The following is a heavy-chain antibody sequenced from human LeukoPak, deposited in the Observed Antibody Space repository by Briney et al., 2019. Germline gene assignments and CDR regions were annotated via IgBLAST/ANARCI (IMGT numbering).Heavy chain of an antibody. CDR3: ARVGSGSYFDY. D-gene: IGHD1-26*01. V-gene: IGHV3-7*01. CDR1: GFTFSSYW. Sequence: QSGGSLRLSCAASGFTFSSYWMSWVRQAPGKGLEWVANIKQDGSEKYYVDSVKGRFTISRDNAKNSLYLQMNSLSAEDTAVYYCARVGSGSYFDYCGQGTLVTVSS. CDR2: IKQDGSEK. J-gene: IGHJ4*02.